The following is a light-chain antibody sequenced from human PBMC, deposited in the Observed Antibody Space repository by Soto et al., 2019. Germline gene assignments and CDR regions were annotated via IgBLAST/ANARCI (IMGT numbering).Light chain of an antibody. CDR2: QDA. Sequence: SYELTQPPSVSVSPGRTATITCSGDKLGEKYASWYQQKPGQSPVLVIYQDAKRPSGIPERFSGSNTGNTATLTIRGTQPMDEADYYCQAWDRSTVVFGGGTKLTVL. CDR3: QAWDRSTVV. CDR1: KLGEKY. J-gene: IGLJ2*01. V-gene: IGLV3-1*01.